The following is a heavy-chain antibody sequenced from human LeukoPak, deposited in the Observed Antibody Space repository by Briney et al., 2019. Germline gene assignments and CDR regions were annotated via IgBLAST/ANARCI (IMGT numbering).Heavy chain of an antibody. Sequence: GSLRLSCAASGFTFSSYSMNWVRQAPGKGLEWVSYISSSSSTIYYADSVKGRFTISRDNAKNSLYLQMNSLRAEDTAVYYCARDGNTAMVTPKYFQHWGQGTLVTVSS. D-gene: IGHD5-18*01. CDR2: ISSSSSTI. V-gene: IGHV3-48*01. CDR1: GFTFSSYS. CDR3: ARDGNTAMVTPKYFQH. J-gene: IGHJ1*01.